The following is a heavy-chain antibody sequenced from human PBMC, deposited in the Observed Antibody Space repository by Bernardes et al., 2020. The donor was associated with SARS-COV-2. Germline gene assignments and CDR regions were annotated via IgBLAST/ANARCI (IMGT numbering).Heavy chain of an antibody. CDR3: VIRTTSFDF. CDR2: IGVPGDT. J-gene: IGHJ4*02. Sequence: GSSLRASCAASGITFSYYDVHWVRRAAGIGLEWVSTIGVPGDTYYPHSVKGRFTISRDNAKNSLFLQMSSLTAGDTAVYYCVIRTTSFDFWGQGTLVTVSS. D-gene: IGHD2-21*01. CDR1: GITFSYYD. V-gene: IGHV3-13*01.